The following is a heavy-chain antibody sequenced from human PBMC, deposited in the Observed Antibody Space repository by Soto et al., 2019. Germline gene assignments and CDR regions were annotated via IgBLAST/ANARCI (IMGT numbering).Heavy chain of an antibody. D-gene: IGHD6-6*01. CDR3: ARDWQLANYYYYGLDV. V-gene: IGHV4-31*03. J-gene: IGHJ6*02. CDR1: GGSISSGGYY. Sequence: QVQLQESGPGLVKPSQTLSLTCTVSGGSISSGGYYWSWIRQHPGKGLEWIGYIYYSGSTYYNPSLKSRVTISVDTSKNQFSLKLSSVTAADTAVYYCARDWQLANYYYYGLDVWGQGTTVTVSS. CDR2: IYYSGST.